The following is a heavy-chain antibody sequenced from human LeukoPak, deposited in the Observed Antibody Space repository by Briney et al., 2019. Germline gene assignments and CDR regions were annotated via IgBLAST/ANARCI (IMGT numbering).Heavy chain of an antibody. D-gene: IGHD6-6*01. Sequence: GGSLRLSCAASGFTFSSYGMHWVRQAPGKGLEWVAVISSDASNKYYADSVKGRFTISRDSSRNTLYLQMNSLRAEDTAVYYCARDWGTSSGTYLNCWGQGTLVTVTS. CDR2: ISSDASNK. J-gene: IGHJ4*02. V-gene: IGHV3-30*19. CDR3: ARDWGTSSGTYLNC. CDR1: GFTFSSYG.